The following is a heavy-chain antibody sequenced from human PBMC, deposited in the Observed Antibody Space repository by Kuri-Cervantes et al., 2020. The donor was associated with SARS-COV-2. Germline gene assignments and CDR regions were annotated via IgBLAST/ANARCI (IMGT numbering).Heavy chain of an antibody. D-gene: IGHD2-21*02. CDR2: IDPRDSDT. J-gene: IGHJ4*02. CDR3: ARLEVLVTAIPFDS. V-gene: IGHV5-51*01. CDR1: GYSFTKFW. Sequence: KVSCKGSGYSFTKFWIGWVRQMPGRGLEWMGIIDPRDSDTKYSPSFEGQVTFSVDKYTNTAYLQWSFLKPSDSAIYYCARLEVLVTAIPFDSWGQGTLVTVSS.